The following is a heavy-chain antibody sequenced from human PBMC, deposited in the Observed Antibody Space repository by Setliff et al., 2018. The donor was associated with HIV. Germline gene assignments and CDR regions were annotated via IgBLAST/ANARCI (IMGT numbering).Heavy chain of an antibody. CDR1: GGSISSGSYF. CDR2: IYSSGIT. Sequence: SETLSLTCTVSGGSISSGSYFWNWIRQPAGKGREWIGRIYSSGITNYNPSLKSRLTISLDTSKNQFSLQVTSVTAADTAVYYCARDPYCPNTCYEDFTFDSWGQGTLVTVSS. D-gene: IGHD2-8*01. V-gene: IGHV4-61*02. CDR3: ARDPYCPNTCYEDFTFDS. J-gene: IGHJ4*02.